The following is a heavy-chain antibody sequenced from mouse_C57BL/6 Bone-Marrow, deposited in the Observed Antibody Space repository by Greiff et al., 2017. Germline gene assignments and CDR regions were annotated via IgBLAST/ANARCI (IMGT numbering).Heavy chain of an antibody. CDR3: VRNYWYFDV. J-gene: IGHJ1*03. Sequence: EVQGVESGGGLVQPKGSLKLSCAASGFSFNTYAMNWVRQAPGKGLEWVARIRSKSNNYATYYADSVKDRFTISRDDSESMLYLQMNNLKTEDTAMYYCVRNYWYFDVWGTGTTVTVSS. CDR2: IRSKSNNYAT. CDR1: GFSFNTYA. V-gene: IGHV10-1*01.